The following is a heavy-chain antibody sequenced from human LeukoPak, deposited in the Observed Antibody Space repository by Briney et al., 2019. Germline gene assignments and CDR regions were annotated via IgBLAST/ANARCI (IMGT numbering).Heavy chain of an antibody. D-gene: IGHD3-9*01. Sequence: PGGSLRLSCAASGFTFSSYEMNWVRQAPGQGLEWVSYISSSGSTLYYADSVKGRFTISRDLSKNTVSLEMNSLRVEDTAVYYCARLTYFYIDVWGKGTTVTISS. CDR2: ISSSGSTL. CDR1: GFTFSSYE. V-gene: IGHV3-48*03. CDR3: ARLTYFYIDV. J-gene: IGHJ6*03.